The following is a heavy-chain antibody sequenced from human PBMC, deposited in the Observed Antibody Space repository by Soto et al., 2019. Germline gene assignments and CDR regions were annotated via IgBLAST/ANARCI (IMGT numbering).Heavy chain of an antibody. Sequence: QVQLVESGGGVVQPGRSLRHSCAASGFTFSSYGMHWVRQAPGKGLERVAVISYDGSNKYYSDSVKGRFTISRDNSKNTLYVQMNGLRAEDTAVYYCATMVRGTYWGQGPLVTVSS. CDR3: ATMVRGTY. J-gene: IGHJ4*02. V-gene: IGHV3-30*03. D-gene: IGHD3-10*01. CDR1: GFTFSSYG. CDR2: ISYDGSNK.